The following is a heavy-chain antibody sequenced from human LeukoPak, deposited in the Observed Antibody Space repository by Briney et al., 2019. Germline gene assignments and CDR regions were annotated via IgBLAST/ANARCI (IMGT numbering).Heavy chain of an antibody. V-gene: IGHV3-7*01. J-gene: IGHJ4*02. CDR1: GFTFSSYW. CDR2: IKQDGSEK. D-gene: IGHD3-9*01. CDR3: ARVNGDILTGYYEPHYFDY. Sequence: GGSLRLSCAASGFTFSSYWMSWVRQAPGKGLEWVANIKQDGSEKCYVDSVKGRFTISRDNAKNSPYLQMNSLRAEDTAVYYCARVNGDILTGYYEPHYFDYWGQGTLVTVSS.